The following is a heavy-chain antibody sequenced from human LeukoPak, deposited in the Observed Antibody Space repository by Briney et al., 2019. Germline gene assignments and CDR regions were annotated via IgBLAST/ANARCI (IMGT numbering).Heavy chain of an antibody. CDR3: ARETARHDYFDY. Sequence: GRSLRLSCAASGFXFSSYGIHWVRQAPGKGLEWVAVIWYDGSNKYYADSVKGRFTISRDNSKNTLYLQMNSLRAEDTAVYYCARETARHDYFDYWGQGTLVTVSS. V-gene: IGHV3-33*01. CDR2: IWYDGSNK. D-gene: IGHD6-6*01. CDR1: GFXFSSYG. J-gene: IGHJ4*02.